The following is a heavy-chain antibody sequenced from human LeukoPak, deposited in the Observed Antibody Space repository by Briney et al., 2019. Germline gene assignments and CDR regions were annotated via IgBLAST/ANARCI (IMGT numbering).Heavy chain of an antibody. CDR1: GGSISSGGYY. CDR3: ARGPYGDYTLGI. D-gene: IGHD4-17*01. Sequence: SETLSLTCTVSGGSISSGGYYWSWIRQHPGTGLEWIGYIYYSGSTYYNPSLKSRVTISVDTSKNQVSLKLNSVTAADTAVYYCARGPYGDYTLGIWGQGTMVTVSS. CDR2: IYYSGST. J-gene: IGHJ3*02. V-gene: IGHV4-31*03.